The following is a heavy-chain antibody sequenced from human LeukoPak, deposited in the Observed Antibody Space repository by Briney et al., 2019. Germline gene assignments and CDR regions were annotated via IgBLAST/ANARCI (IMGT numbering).Heavy chain of an antibody. V-gene: IGHV3-21*01. CDR1: GFTFSSYS. J-gene: IGHJ4*02. Sequence: GGSLRLSCAASGFTFSSYSMNWVRQAPGKGLEWVSSISSSSSYIYYADSVKGRFTISRDNAKNSLYLQMNSLRAEDTAVYYCARVSLATSTRNDYWGQGTLVTVSS. CDR3: ARVSLATSTRNDY. CDR2: ISSSSSYI. D-gene: IGHD5-24*01.